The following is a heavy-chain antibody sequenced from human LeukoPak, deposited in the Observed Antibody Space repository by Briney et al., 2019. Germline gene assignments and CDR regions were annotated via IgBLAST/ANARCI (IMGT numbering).Heavy chain of an antibody. CDR2: IYYSGNT. Sequence: PSETLSLTCTVSGGSISSYYWSWIRQPPGKGLEWIGSIYYSGNTYYNPSLKSRVTISIDTSKNQFSLRLTSVTAADTAVYYCARHQYSGSYYHYWGQGTLVTVSS. CDR3: ARHQYSGSYYHY. CDR1: GGSISSYY. J-gene: IGHJ4*02. D-gene: IGHD1-26*01. V-gene: IGHV4-59*04.